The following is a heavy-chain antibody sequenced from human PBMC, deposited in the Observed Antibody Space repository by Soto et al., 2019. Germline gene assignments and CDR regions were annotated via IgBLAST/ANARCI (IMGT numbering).Heavy chain of an antibody. V-gene: IGHV1-3*01. CDR1: GYMFSKYG. J-gene: IGHJ4*01. D-gene: IGHD3-16*02. Sequence: ASVKVSCKASGYMFSKYGVHWVRQAPGQGLEWMGWIHAGNGETKYSQNFQGRVTITRDKSATTAYMELTTLTSEETAVYYCARHRYDASFDFCGHXCLVTVSS. CDR3: ARHRYDASFDF. CDR2: IHAGNGET.